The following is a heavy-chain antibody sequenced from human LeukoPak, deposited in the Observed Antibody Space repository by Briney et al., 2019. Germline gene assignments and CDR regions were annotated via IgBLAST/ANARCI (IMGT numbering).Heavy chain of an antibody. CDR1: GFTVSSNY. CDR3: TRRASATRWFDP. D-gene: IGHD2-15*01. V-gene: IGHV3-74*01. CDR2: INSDGSTT. Sequence: GGSLRLSCAASGFTVSSNYMSWVRQAPGKGLEWVSRINSDGSTTNYADSVKGRFTISRDNAENTLYLQMNSLRVEDTAVYYCTRRASATRWFDPWGQGTLVTVSS. J-gene: IGHJ5*02.